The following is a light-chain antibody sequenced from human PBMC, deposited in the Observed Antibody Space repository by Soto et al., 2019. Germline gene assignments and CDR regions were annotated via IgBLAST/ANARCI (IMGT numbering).Light chain of an antibody. CDR2: GAS. Sequence: DIQMTQSPSSLSASVGDRVTITCRASQGISTYLNWYQQKPGKAPKLLIYGASSLQSGVPSRFSGSGSETDFTLTISSLQPEDFATYSCQQSYSTTWTFGQGTRWIS. CDR3: QQSYSTTWT. CDR1: QGISTY. V-gene: IGKV1-39*01. J-gene: IGKJ1*01.